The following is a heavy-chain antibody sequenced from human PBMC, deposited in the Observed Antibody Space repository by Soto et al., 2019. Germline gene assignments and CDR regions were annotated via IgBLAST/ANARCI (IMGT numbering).Heavy chain of an antibody. CDR2: IWYDGSNK. CDR1: GFTFSSYG. V-gene: IGHV3-33*01. Sequence: QVQLVESGGGVVQPGRSLRLSCAASGFTFSSYGMHWVRQAPGKGLEWVAVIWYDGSNKYYADSVKGRFTISSDNSKNTLYLQMNSLRAEDTAVYYCARNLLRYPFDYWGHGTLVTVSS. CDR3: ARNLLRYPFDY. J-gene: IGHJ4*01. D-gene: IGHD3-9*01.